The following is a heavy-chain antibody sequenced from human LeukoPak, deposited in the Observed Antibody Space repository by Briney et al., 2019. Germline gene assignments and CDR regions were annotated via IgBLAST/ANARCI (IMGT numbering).Heavy chain of an antibody. V-gene: IGHV1-2*02. CDR3: ARGGLSGSYYDYFHH. CDR2: INPNSGST. Sequence: ASVKVSCKASGYTFTGYYMHWVRQAPGQGVEWMGWINPNSGSTNSAQKFQGRGTMTRETSISTAYMELSRLRSDDTAVYYCARGGLSGSYYDYFHHWGQGTLVTVSS. J-gene: IGHJ1*01. CDR1: GYTFTGYY. D-gene: IGHD1-26*01.